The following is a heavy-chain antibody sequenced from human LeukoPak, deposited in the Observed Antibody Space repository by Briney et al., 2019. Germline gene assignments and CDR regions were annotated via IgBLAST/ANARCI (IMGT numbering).Heavy chain of an antibody. J-gene: IGHJ4*02. CDR2: MNEDGSER. D-gene: IGHD3-16*01. CDR3: AIGGGGVMPRGY. Sequence: GGSLRLSCAASGFTFSKSWMSWVRQAPGKGLEWVANMNEDGSERDYVDSVKGRFTISRDNARKSLYLQMSSLRAEDTAVYYCAIGGGGVMPRGYWGQGTLVSVSS. CDR1: GFTFSKSW. V-gene: IGHV3-7*01.